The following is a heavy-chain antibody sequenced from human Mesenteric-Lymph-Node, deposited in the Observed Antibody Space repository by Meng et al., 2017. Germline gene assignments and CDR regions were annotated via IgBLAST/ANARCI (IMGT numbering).Heavy chain of an antibody. V-gene: IGHV3-33*01. CDR1: GFTFSRYG. Sequence: GESLKISCAGSGFTFSRYGMHWVRQAPGKGLEWVAIIWFDGSKSYTAESVKGRFTISRDNSKNTVYLQMNSLGAEDTAVYYCARWAIVGGDIDAFDIWGQGTMVTVSS. CDR3: ARWAIVGGDIDAFDI. J-gene: IGHJ3*02. CDR2: IWFDGSKS. D-gene: IGHD3-22*01.